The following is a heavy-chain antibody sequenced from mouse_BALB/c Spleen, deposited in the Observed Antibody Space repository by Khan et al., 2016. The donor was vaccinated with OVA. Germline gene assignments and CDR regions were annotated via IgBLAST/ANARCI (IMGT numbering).Heavy chain of an antibody. CDR3: AKSGYGSFGY. Sequence: QVQLKQSGPVLVKPGASVKMSCKASGYTFTDYIINWVRQRTGPGLEWIGQIYPGSCSTYYNEKFKGKATLNADKSSNTAYMQLRSLKSEDSAVYFCAKSGYGSFGYWGQGTTLTVSS. J-gene: IGHJ2*01. V-gene: IGHV1-77*01. CDR1: GYTFTDYI. D-gene: IGHD1-1*01. CDR2: IYPGSCST.